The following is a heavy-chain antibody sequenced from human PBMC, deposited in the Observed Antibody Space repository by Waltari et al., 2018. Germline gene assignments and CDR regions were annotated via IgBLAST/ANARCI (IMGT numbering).Heavy chain of an antibody. CDR3: ARDVTTGYPGPYFES. CDR1: GFSVRSNN. V-gene: IGHV3-53*01. Sequence: EVQLVESGGRLIQPGGSLTLSCVASGFSVRSNNMNWVRQAPGKGWEGVCKVCAGGSEYYADSVKGRVTISRDNSKNTLYLQMNNLTTEDTAVYYCARDVTTGYPGPYFESWGQGTLLVVSS. J-gene: IGHJ4*02. D-gene: IGHD3-9*01. CDR2: VCAGGSE.